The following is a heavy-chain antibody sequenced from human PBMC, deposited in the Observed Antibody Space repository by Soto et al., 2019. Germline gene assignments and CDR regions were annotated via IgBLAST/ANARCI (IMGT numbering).Heavy chain of an antibody. D-gene: IGHD2-8*01. CDR3: ARGDSTDCSNGVCSFFYNHDMDV. CDR1: GYSFTDYH. V-gene: IGHV1-2*04. CDR2: INPKSGGT. J-gene: IGHJ6*02. Sequence: ASVKVSCKASGYSFTDYHIHWVRQAPGQGLEWLGRINPKSGGTSTAQKFQGWVTMTTDTSISTASMELTRLTSDDTAIYYCARGDSTDCSNGVCSFFYNHDMDVWGRGTTVTVSS.